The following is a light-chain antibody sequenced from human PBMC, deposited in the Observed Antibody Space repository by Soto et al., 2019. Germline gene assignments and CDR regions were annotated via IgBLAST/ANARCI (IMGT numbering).Light chain of an antibody. V-gene: IGKV3-20*01. CDR2: GTS. CDR3: QQYGGSPLT. CDR1: QFVSSTY. Sequence: EVVLTQSPGTLSLSPGARATLSCRASQFVSSTYLAWYQQRPGQAPRLLIYGTSSRATGIPDRFSGSGSGTDFTLTISRLEPEDFAVYFCQQYGGSPLTFGGGTKVDI. J-gene: IGKJ4*01.